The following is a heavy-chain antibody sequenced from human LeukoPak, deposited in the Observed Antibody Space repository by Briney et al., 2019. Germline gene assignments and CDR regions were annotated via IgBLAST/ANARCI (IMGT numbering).Heavy chain of an antibody. D-gene: IGHD1-14*01. V-gene: IGHV3-30-3*01. J-gene: IGHJ6*02. CDR3: ARMPGANYYYNGMDV. CDR1: GFTFSSYG. Sequence: GGSLRLSCAASGFTFSSYGVHWVRLAPGKGLEWVAVISYDGSNKYNADSVKGRFTISRDNSKNTLYLQMNSLRAEDTAVYYCARMPGANYYYNGMDVWGQGTTVTVSS. CDR2: ISYDGSNK.